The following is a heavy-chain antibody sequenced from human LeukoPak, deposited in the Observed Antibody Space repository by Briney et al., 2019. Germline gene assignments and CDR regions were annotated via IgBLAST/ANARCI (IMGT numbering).Heavy chain of an antibody. J-gene: IGHJ4*02. D-gene: IGHD2-8*01. Sequence: GASVKVPCKASGYTFTDYFIHWVRQAPGQGLEWMGRLYPNSGVTKYAQKFQGGVTMTRDTSISTVYMELSRLRPDDTAVYYCARGGTFSYDNGFDYWGQGTLVTVSS. CDR3: ARGGTFSYDNGFDY. CDR1: GYTFTDYF. CDR2: LYPNSGVT. V-gene: IGHV1-2*06.